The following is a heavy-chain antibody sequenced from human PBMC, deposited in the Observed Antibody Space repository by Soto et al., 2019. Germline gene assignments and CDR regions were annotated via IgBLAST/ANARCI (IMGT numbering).Heavy chain of an antibody. CDR1: EFTFDKYY. CDR3: ARGNWNYYYGFDV. D-gene: IGHD1-20*01. CDR2: IKPDGSEQ. Sequence: VGSLRLSCAASEFTFDKYYMTWVRQAPGKGPEWVANIKPDGSEQYYVDSVKGRFTISRDNANNSLYLQMNSLRAEDTAVYFCARGNWNYYYGFDVWGQGTTVTVSS. V-gene: IGHV3-7*01. J-gene: IGHJ6*02.